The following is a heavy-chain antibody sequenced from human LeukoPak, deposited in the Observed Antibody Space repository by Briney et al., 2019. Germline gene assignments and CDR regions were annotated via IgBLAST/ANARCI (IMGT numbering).Heavy chain of an antibody. CDR3: ARDHCSGCSCYPPNWFDP. Sequence: ASVKVSCKASGYTFTSYGIRWVRQAPGQGLEWMGWISAYNGNTNYAQKFQGRVTMTTDTSTSTAYMELRSLRSDDTAVYYCARDHCSGCSCYPPNWFDPWGQGTLVTVSS. J-gene: IGHJ5*02. CDR1: GYTFTSYG. D-gene: IGHD2-15*01. CDR2: ISAYNGNT. V-gene: IGHV1-18*04.